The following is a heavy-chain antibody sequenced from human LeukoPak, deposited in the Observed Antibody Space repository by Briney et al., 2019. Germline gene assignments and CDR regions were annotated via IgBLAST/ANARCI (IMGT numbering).Heavy chain of an antibody. V-gene: IGHV1-2*02. CDR2: INPNSGGT. D-gene: IGHD5-24*01. CDR1: GYTFTSYG. Sequence: GASVTVSCKASGYTFTSYGISWVRQAPGQGLEWMGWINPNSGGTNYAQKFQGRVTMTRDTSISTAYMELSRLRSDDTAVYYCARDSGDGYNLFDYWGQGTLVTVSS. CDR3: ARDSGDGYNLFDY. J-gene: IGHJ4*02.